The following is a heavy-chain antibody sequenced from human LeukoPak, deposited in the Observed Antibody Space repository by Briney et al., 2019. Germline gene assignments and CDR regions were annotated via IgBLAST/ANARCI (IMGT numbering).Heavy chain of an antibody. CDR1: GYTLTELS. V-gene: IGHV1-24*01. Sequence: GTSVKVSCKVSGYTLTELSMHWVRQAPGKGLEWMGGFDPEDGETIYAQKFQGRVAMTEDTSTDTAYMELSSLRSDDTAVYYCATGRFPRSDTAMVGRDYWGQGTLVTVSS. CDR2: FDPEDGET. D-gene: IGHD5-18*01. J-gene: IGHJ4*02. CDR3: ATGRFPRSDTAMVGRDY.